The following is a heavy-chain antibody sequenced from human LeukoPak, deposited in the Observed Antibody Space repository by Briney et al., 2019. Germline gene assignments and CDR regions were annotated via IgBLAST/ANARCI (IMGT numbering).Heavy chain of an antibody. J-gene: IGHJ3*02. CDR1: GFTFSSYA. V-gene: IGHV3-23*01. D-gene: IGHD6-13*01. Sequence: GGSLRLSCAASGFTFSSYAMTWVRQAPGKGLEWVSTISGSGGTPYYADSVKGRFTISRDNSKNTLHLQMNSLRAEDTAVYYCAKDRSGSWTNDAFDIWGQGTMVTVSS. CDR2: ISGSGGTP. CDR3: AKDRSGSWTNDAFDI.